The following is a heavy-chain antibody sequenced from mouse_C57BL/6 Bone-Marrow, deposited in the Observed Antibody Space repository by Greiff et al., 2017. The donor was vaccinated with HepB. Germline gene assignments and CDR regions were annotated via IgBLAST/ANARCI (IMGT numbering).Heavy chain of an antibody. Sequence: VQLVESGAELVRPGTSVKVSCKASGYAFTNYLIEWVKQRPGQGLEWIGVINPGSGGTNYNEKFKGKATLTADKSSSTAYMQLSSLTSEDAAVYFCARENYYGLFDYWGQGTTLTVSS. CDR2: INPGSGGT. V-gene: IGHV1-54*01. CDR3: ARENYYGLFDY. J-gene: IGHJ2*01. CDR1: GYAFTNYL. D-gene: IGHD1-1*01.